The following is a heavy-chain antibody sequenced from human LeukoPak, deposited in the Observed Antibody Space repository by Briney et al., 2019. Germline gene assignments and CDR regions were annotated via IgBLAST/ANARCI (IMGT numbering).Heavy chain of an antibody. CDR2: ISANNGNT. D-gene: IGHD6-19*01. CDR3: ARDSNVAYSSGRYPGY. V-gene: IGHV1-18*01. J-gene: IGHJ4*02. Sequence: GASVKVSCKASGYTSTSFGISWVRQAPGQGLEWMGWISANNGNTKYGQKLQGRVTMTTDTSTRTAYMELRSLRSDDTAVYYCARDSNVAYSSGRYPGYWGQGTLVTVSS. CDR1: GYTSTSFG.